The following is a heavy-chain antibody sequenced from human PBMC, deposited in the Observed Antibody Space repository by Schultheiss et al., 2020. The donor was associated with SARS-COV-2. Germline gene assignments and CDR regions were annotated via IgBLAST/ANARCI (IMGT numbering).Heavy chain of an antibody. D-gene: IGHD3-22*01. CDR1: GGSISSSY. CDR3: ARVLDSSGYGYDY. Sequence: SETLSLTCTVSGGSISSSYWSWIRQPPGKGLEWIAYISYTGTTKYNPSLRGRVTISIHTSKTQFSLKLRSVTAADTAVYYCARVLDSSGYGYDYWGQGTLVTVSS. J-gene: IGHJ4*02. CDR2: ISYTGTT. V-gene: IGHV4-59*01.